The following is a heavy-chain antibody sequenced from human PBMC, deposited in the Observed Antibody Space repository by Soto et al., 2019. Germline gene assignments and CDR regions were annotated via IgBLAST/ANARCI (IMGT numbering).Heavy chain of an antibody. CDR1: GGSISSYY. CDR3: ARDGTEEMATRDYYYGMDV. V-gene: IGHV4-59*01. CDR2: IYYSGST. J-gene: IGHJ6*02. Sequence: SETLSLTCTVSGGSISSYYWSWIRQPPGKGPKWIGYIYYSGSTNYNPSLKSRVTISVDTSKNQFSLKLSSVTAADTAVYYCARDGTEEMATRDYYYGMDVWGQGTTVTVSS. D-gene: IGHD1-1*01.